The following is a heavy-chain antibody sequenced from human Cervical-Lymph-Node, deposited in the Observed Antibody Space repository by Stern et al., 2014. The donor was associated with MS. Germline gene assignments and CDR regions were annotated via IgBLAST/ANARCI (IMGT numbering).Heavy chain of an antibody. D-gene: IGHD3-10*01. J-gene: IGHJ4*02. CDR3: ARDLGRGVVGH. V-gene: IGHV1-2*02. CDR2: INPNSGDT. CDR1: GYNFAAYY. Sequence: VQLVESGAEVKKPGASVRVSCKTSGYNFAAYYVHWVRQAPGQGLEWMGWINPNSGDTDYAQKFQGRVTVTRDTFITTAYLDLTRLTSDDTAVYLCARDLGRGVVGHWGQGTLVTVSS.